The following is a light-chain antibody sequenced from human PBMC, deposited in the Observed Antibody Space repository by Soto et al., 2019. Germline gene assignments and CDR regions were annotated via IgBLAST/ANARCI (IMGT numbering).Light chain of an antibody. CDR3: MRATHWPWT. J-gene: IGKJ1*01. CDR1: QGLVHTDGNIY. Sequence: DVVMTPSPLSLPVTLGQPASISCRSSQGLVHTDGNIYLNWFQQRPGQSPRRLIYKVSNRESGVPDRFSGSGSGTDFTLRISRVEAEDVGVYYCMRATHWPWTFGQGTNVEI. CDR2: KVS. V-gene: IGKV2-30*02.